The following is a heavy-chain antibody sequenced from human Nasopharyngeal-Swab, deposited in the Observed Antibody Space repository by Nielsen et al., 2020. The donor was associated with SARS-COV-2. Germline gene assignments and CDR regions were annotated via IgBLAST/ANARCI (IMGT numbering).Heavy chain of an antibody. CDR1: GYTFRDFY. CDR2: INPNTGDT. D-gene: IGHD3/OR15-3a*01. V-gene: IGHV1-2*06. Sequence: ASVKVSCKASGYTFRDFYIHWVRQAPGQGLEWMGRINPNTGDTNYAQKFQGRVSMTRDTALTSVYMELTGLTSDDTAVYFCVKDGQPPGPWGQGTLVTVSS. J-gene: IGHJ4*02. CDR3: VKDGQPPGP.